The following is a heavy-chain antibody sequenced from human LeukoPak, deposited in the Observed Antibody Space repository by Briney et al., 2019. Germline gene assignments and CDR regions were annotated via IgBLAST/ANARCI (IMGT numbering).Heavy chain of an antibody. D-gene: IGHD3-22*01. CDR3: ARGATHFDSSGYFDN. Sequence: PGTSLRLSCAASGFTFSASGIHWIRQAPGKGLEWVAVIYSDGSIKYYANSVKGRFTISRDNSKNTVYLQMNSLGVEDTAVYYCARGATHFDSSGYFDNWGQGTLVTVSS. CDR1: GFTFSASG. CDR2: IYSDGSIK. J-gene: IGHJ5*02. V-gene: IGHV3-33*01.